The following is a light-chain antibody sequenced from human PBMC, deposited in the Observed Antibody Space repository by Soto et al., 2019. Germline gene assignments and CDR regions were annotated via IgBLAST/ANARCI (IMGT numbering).Light chain of an antibody. CDR2: AAS. CDR1: QGISSY. Sequence: AIRMTQSPSSFSASTGDRVTITCRASQGISSYLAWYQQKPGKAPKLLIYAASTLQSGVPSRFSGSGSGTDLTLTISCLQSEDFAPYYCQQYYSYPRTFGQGTKVEIK. J-gene: IGKJ1*01. CDR3: QQYYSYPRT. V-gene: IGKV1-8*01.